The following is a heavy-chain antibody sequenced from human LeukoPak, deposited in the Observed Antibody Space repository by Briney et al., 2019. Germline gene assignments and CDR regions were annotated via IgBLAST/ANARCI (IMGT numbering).Heavy chain of an antibody. CDR2: ISYDGSNK. D-gene: IGHD4-17*01. CDR3: ARVGYGDSNFDY. V-gene: IGHV3-30*04. J-gene: IGHJ4*02. CDR1: GFTFSSYA. Sequence: GGSLRLSCAASGFTFSSYAMHWVRQAPGKGLEWVAVISYDGSNKYYADSVKGRFTISRDNAKNSLYLQMNSLRAEDTAVYYCARVGYGDSNFDYWGQGTLVTVSS.